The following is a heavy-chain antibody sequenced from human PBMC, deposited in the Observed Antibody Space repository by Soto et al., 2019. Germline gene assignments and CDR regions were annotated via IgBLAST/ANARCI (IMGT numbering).Heavy chain of an antibody. CDR1: GSTFRGHA. Sequence: EMQVVESGGGLVQHGGSLRLSCAASGSTFRGHAIHWVRQAPGQGLEIVSTINSNGDTTYYAKSVKGRFSISRDNSKNTLYLQMGSLRAEDTAVYYCARDTADGMDVWGQGTTVTVSS. V-gene: IGHV3-64*01. J-gene: IGHJ6*02. D-gene: IGHD2-21*02. CDR3: ARDTADGMDV. CDR2: INSNGDTT.